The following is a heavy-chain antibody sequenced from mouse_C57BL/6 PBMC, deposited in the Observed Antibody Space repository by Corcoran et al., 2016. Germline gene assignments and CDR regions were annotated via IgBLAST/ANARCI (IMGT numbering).Heavy chain of an antibody. J-gene: IGHJ3*01. CDR2: IYPGDGDT. Sequence: QVQLQQSGAELVKPGASAKISCKASGYAFSSYWMNWVKQRPGKGLEWIGQIYPGDGDTNYNGKFKGKATLTADKSSSTAYMQLSSLTSEDSAVYFCARSDGYYSGWFAYWGQGTLVTVSA. CDR1: GYAFSSYW. CDR3: ARSDGYYSGWFAY. D-gene: IGHD2-3*01. V-gene: IGHV1-80*01.